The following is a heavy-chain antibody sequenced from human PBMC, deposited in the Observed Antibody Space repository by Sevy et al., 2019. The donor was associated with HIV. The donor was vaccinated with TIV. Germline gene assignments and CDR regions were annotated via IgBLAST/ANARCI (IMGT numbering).Heavy chain of an antibody. CDR3: ARDVGDSSGYYNWLDP. CDR1: EFTFSIYS. Sequence: GGSLRLSCAASEFTFSIYSMNWVRQAPGKGREWVSFIGSSRGPIYYADSVKGRFTISRDNAKNSLYLQMNSLRDEDTAVYYCARDVGDSSGYYNWLDPWGQGTLVTVSS. V-gene: IGHV3-48*02. D-gene: IGHD3-22*01. J-gene: IGHJ5*02. CDR2: IGSSRGPI.